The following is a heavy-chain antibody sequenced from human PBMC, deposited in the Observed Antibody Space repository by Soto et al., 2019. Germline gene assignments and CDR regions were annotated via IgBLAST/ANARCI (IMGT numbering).Heavy chain of an antibody. CDR3: AKDSYGSGTDYFYGMDV. D-gene: IGHD3-10*01. Sequence: GGSLRLSCAASGVTFSSYVKHWVRQPPGKGLEWVAVIWYDGSNKYYADSVKGRFTISRDNSKNTLYLQMNSLRAEDTAVYYCAKDSYGSGTDYFYGMDVRGQGTTVTVSS. CDR2: IWYDGSNK. V-gene: IGHV3-33*06. CDR1: GVTFSSYV. J-gene: IGHJ6*02.